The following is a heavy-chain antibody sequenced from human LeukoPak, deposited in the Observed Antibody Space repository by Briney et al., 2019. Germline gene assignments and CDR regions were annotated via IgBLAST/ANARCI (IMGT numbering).Heavy chain of an antibody. V-gene: IGHV3-21*01. CDR3: AREGRNYYDSSGYYPW. D-gene: IGHD3-22*01. Sequence: KPGGSLRLSCAASGFTFSSYSMNWVRQAPGQGLEWVSSISSSSSYIYYADSVKGRFTISRDNAKNSLYLQMNSLRAEDTAVYYCAREGRNYYDSSGYYPWWGQGTLVTVSS. J-gene: IGHJ4*02. CDR2: ISSSSSYI. CDR1: GFTFSSYS.